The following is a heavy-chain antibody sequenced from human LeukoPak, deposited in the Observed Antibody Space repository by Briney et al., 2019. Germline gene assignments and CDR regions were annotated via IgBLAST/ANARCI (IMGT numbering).Heavy chain of an antibody. CDR2: ISHSGST. CDR3: ARVTSRLGWFDP. CDR1: DYSISSGYY. V-gene: IGHV4-38-2*02. J-gene: IGHJ5*02. D-gene: IGHD1-14*01. Sequence: SETLSLTCTVSDYSISSGYYWGWIRQPPGKGLEWIGSISHSGSTYYKPSLKSRVTISVDTSKNQFSLKLRSVTAADTAVYYCARVTSRLGWFDPWGQGTLVTVSS.